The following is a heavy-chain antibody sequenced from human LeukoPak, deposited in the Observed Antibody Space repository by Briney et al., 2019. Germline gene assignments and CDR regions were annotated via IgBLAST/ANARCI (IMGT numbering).Heavy chain of an antibody. CDR3: ARLVTYCSGGDCVYYFDY. D-gene: IGHD2-15*01. V-gene: IGHV4-59*08. CDR2: IYYSGST. J-gene: IGHJ4*02. CDR1: GGSISSYY. Sequence: SETLSLTCTVSGGSISSYYWSWIRQPPRKGLEWIGYIYYSGSTNYNPSLKSRVTISVDTSKNQFSLRLSSVTAADTAVYYCARLVTYCSGGDCVYYFDYWGQGTLVTVSS.